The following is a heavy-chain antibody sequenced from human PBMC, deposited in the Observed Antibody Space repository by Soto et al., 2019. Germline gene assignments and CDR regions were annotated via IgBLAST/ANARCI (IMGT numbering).Heavy chain of an antibody. Sequence: GASVKVSCKASGYTFTSYGISWVRQAPGQGLEWMGWISAYNGNTNYAQKFQERVTITRDMSTSTAYMELSSLRSEDTAVYYCAAVGRDGYYWLDYWGQGTLVTVSS. J-gene: IGHJ4*02. V-gene: IGHV1-18*01. D-gene: IGHD5-12*01. CDR2: ISAYNGNT. CDR3: AAVGRDGYYWLDY. CDR1: GYTFTSYG.